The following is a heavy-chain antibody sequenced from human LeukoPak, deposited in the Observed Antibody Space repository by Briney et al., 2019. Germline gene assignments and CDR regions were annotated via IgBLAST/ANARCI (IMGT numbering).Heavy chain of an antibody. D-gene: IGHD2-15*01. J-gene: IGHJ4*02. CDR2: SNHSGST. CDR3: ARAGVAGVVVVAAIDY. Sequence: PSETLSLTCAVYGGSFSGYYWSWIRQPPGKGLEWIGESNHSGSTNYNPSLKSRVTISVDTSKNQLSLKLSSVTAADTAVYYCARAGVAGVVVVAAIDYWGQGTLVTVSS. V-gene: IGHV4-34*01. CDR1: GGSFSGYY.